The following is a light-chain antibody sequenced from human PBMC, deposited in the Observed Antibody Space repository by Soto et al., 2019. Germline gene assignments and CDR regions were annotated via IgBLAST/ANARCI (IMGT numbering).Light chain of an antibody. CDR2: EVS. J-gene: IGLJ2*01. V-gene: IGLV2-8*01. CDR1: SSDVGGYNY. CDR3: SSYAGSNNLV. Sequence: QSALTQPPSASGSPGQSVTISCTGTSSDVGGYNYVSWYQQHPGKATKLMIYEVSKRPSGVPDRCSGSKSGNTASLTVSGLQAEDEADYYCSSYAGSNNLVFGGGTKLTVL.